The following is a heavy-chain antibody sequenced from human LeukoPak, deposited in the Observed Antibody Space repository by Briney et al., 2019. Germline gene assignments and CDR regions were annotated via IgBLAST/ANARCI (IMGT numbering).Heavy chain of an antibody. CDR2: MNPNSGNT. D-gene: IGHD4-11*01. Sequence: ASVKVSCKASGYTFTSYDINWVRQATGQGLEWMGWMNPNSGNTGYAQKFQGRVTMTRNTSISTAYMELSSLRSDDTAVYYCARGTVLSPPMTTVTTVDYWGQGTLVTVSS. J-gene: IGHJ4*02. CDR1: GYTFTSYD. CDR3: ARGTVLSPPMTTVTTVDY. V-gene: IGHV1-8*01.